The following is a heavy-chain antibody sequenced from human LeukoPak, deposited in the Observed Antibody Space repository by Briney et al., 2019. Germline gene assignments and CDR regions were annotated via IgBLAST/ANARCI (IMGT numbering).Heavy chain of an antibody. CDR1: GYTFTGYY. D-gene: IGHD3-10*01. Sequence: ASVKVSCKASGYTFTGYYMHWVRQAPGQGLEWMGWINPNSGGTNYAQKFQGRVTMTRDTSISTAYMELSRLRSDDTAVYYCARGGGYYGSGSYFGYFDYWGQGTLVTVSS. J-gene: IGHJ4*02. V-gene: IGHV1-2*02. CDR2: INPNSGGT. CDR3: ARGGGYYGSGSYFGYFDY.